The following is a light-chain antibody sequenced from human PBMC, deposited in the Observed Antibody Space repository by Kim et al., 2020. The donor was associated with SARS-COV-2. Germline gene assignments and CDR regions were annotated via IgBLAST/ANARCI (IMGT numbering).Light chain of an antibody. CDR3: GTWDSSLSAAV. J-gene: IGLJ7*01. CDR2: YNN. Sequence: GQKVTISCSGSSSNIGNNYVSWYQQLPGAAPKLLIFYNNERPAGIPDRFSGSKSGTSATLGITGLQTGDEADYYCGTWDSSLSAAVFGGGTQLTVL. V-gene: IGLV1-51*01. CDR1: SSNIGNNY.